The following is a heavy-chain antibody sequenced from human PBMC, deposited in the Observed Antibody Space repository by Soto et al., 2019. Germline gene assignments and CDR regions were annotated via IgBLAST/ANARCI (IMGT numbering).Heavy chain of an antibody. J-gene: IGHJ6*02. CDR3: ASVNCSSTSCLYYYYGMDV. CDR1: GYTFTSYY. V-gene: IGHV1-46*01. D-gene: IGHD2-2*01. CDR2: INPSGGST. Sequence: ASVKVSCKASGYTFTSYYMHWVRQAPGQGLEWMGIINPSGGSTSYAQKFQGRVTMTRDTSTSTVYMELSSLRSEDTAVYYCASVNCSSTSCLYYYYGMDVWGQGTTVTV.